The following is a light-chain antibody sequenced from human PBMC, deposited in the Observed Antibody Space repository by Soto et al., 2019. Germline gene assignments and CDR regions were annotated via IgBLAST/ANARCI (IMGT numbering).Light chain of an antibody. Sequence: EIVMTQSPVTLSVSPGERATLSCRASQSVSRNLAWYQQKPGQAPRLLIYGASTRATGIPARFSGSGSGTEFTLTISSLQSEDFAVYYCHQYNNWPPWTFGQGTKVEIK. V-gene: IGKV3-15*01. CDR2: GAS. J-gene: IGKJ1*01. CDR1: QSVSRN. CDR3: HQYNNWPPWT.